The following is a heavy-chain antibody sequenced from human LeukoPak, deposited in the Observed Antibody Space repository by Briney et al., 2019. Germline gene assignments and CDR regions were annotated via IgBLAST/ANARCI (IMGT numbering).Heavy chain of an antibody. CDR3: ARGGGGQYPYYYGMDV. CDR2: IYYSGST. CDR1: GGSISSYY. D-gene: IGHD2-2*01. J-gene: IGHJ6*02. Sequence: SETLSLTCTVSGGSISSYYWSWIRQPPGKGLEWIGYIYYSGSTNYNPSLKSRVTISVDTSKNQFSLKLSSVTAADTAVYYCARGGGGQYPYYYGMDVWGRGTTVTVSS. V-gene: IGHV4-59*01.